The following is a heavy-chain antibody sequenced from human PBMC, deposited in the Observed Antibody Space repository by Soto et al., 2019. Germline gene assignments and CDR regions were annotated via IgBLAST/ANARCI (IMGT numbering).Heavy chain of an antibody. D-gene: IGHD6-13*01. Sequence: QVQLVHSGAEVKKPGASVKVSCKASGYTFTSYDINWVRQATGQGLEWMGWMNPNSGNTGYAQKFQGRVTMTRNTSISTAYMELSSLRSEDTAVYYCARGWSSSWYFLVNYWGQGTLVTVSS. J-gene: IGHJ4*02. CDR3: ARGWSSSWYFLVNY. CDR2: MNPNSGNT. V-gene: IGHV1-8*01. CDR1: GYTFTSYD.